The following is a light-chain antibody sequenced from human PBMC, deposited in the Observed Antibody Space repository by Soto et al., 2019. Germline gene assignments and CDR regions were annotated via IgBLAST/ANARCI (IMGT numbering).Light chain of an antibody. Sequence: EIVLTQSPGTLSLSPGERATLSCRASQSVSSSYLAWYQQKPGQAPRLLIYGASRRATGIPDRFSGSGYGNDFTLTISRLEPEDFVVYYCQQYGSSPTWTFGQGTKVEIK. V-gene: IGKV3-20*01. CDR2: GAS. CDR1: QSVSSSY. CDR3: QQYGSSPTWT. J-gene: IGKJ1*01.